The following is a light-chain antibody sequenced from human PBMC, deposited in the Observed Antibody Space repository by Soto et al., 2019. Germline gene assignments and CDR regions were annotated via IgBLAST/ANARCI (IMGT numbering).Light chain of an antibody. V-gene: IGKV3-20*01. Sequence: EIVLTQSPGTLSLSPGERATLSCRASQSVSNNYLAWYQQKPGQAPRHLIYGASNRATGIPDRFSGSGYGTDFTLTISRLEPEDFAVYYCQQYGSSGTFGQGTKVEIK. CDR2: GAS. CDR1: QSVSNNY. CDR3: QQYGSSGT. J-gene: IGKJ1*01.